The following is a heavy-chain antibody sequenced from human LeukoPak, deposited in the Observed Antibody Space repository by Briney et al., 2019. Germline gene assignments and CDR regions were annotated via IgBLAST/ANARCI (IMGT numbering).Heavy chain of an antibody. CDR2: ISTSSGTI. CDR3: AREGTKLRYFDY. Sequence: GGSLRLSCAASGFMFSTYSMNWVRQAPGKGLEWVSYISTSSGTIYHTDSVKGRFTISRDNAKNSLYLQMNSLIDEDTAVYYCAREGTKLRYFDYWGQGTLVTVSS. CDR1: GFMFSTYS. J-gene: IGHJ4*02. V-gene: IGHV3-48*02. D-gene: IGHD3-9*01.